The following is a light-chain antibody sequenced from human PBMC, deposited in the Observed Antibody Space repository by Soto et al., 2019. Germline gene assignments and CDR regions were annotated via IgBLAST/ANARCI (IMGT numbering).Light chain of an antibody. J-gene: IGLJ2*01. CDR1: SSGVGSYNL. CDR3: CSYADSSSI. V-gene: IGLV2-23*01. Sequence: QSALTQPASVSGSPGQSITISCTGTSSGVGSYNLVSWYQQHPGKAPKLMIYEGSKRPSGVSNRFSGSKSGNTASLTISGLQAEDEADYYCCSYADSSSIFGGGTKLTVL. CDR2: EGS.